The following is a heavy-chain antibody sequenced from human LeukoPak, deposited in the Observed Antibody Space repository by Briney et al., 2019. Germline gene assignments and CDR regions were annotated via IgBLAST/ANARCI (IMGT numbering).Heavy chain of an antibody. CDR1: GYTFTSYG. D-gene: IGHD1-26*01. Sequence: GASVKVSCKASGYTFTSYGISWVRQAPGQGLEWMGWISAYNGNTNYAQKLQGRVTMTTDTSTSTAYMELRSLRSDDTAVYYCARAPLQHYSGSYYVPLPIDYWGQGTLVTVSS. CDR3: ARAPLQHYSGSYYVPLPIDY. J-gene: IGHJ4*02. CDR2: ISAYNGNT. V-gene: IGHV1-18*01.